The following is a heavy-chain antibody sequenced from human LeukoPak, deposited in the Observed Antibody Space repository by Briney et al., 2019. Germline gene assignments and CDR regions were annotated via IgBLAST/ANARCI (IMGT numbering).Heavy chain of an antibody. D-gene: IGHD5-18*01. V-gene: IGHV3-30*18. J-gene: IGHJ4*02. CDR1: GFTFSSYG. CDR2: ISYDGSNK. CDR3: AKGSPHSYGYV. Sequence: GGSLRLSCAASGFTFSSYGMHWVRQAPGKGLEWVAVISYDGSNKYYADSVKGRFTISRDNSKNTLYPQMNSLRAEDTAVYYCAKGSPHSYGYVWGQGTLVTVSS.